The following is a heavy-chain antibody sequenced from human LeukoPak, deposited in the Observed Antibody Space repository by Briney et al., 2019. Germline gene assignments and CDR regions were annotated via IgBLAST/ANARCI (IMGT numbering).Heavy chain of an antibody. J-gene: IGHJ4*02. Sequence: SETLSLTCTVSGGSISSSSYYWGWIRQPPGKGLEWFGSIYYSGSTYYNPSLKSRVTISVDTSKNQFSLKLSSVTAADTAVYYCARRGYFLDYWGQGTLVTVSS. CDR1: GGSISSSSYY. CDR2: IYYSGST. V-gene: IGHV4-39*01. CDR3: ARRGYFLDY.